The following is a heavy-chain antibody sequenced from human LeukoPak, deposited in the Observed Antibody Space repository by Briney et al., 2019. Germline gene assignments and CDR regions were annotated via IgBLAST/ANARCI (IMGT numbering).Heavy chain of an antibody. CDR3: ARVSWGVAAAGTGYYYYYMDV. Sequence: SETLSLTCTVSGGSISSYYWSWIRQPPGKGLEWIGYIYYSGSTNYNPSLKSRVTISVDTSKNQFSLKLSSVTAADTAVYYCARVSWGVAAAGTGYYYYYMDVWGKGTTVTISS. V-gene: IGHV4-59*01. CDR1: GGSISSYY. CDR2: IYYSGST. J-gene: IGHJ6*03. D-gene: IGHD6-13*01.